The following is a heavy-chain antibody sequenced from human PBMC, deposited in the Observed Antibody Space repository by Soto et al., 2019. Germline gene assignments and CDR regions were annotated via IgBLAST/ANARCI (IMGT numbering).Heavy chain of an antibody. D-gene: IGHD3-22*01. V-gene: IGHV3-21*01. Sequence: EVQLVESGGGLVKPGGSLRLSCAASGFTFSSYSMNWVRQAPGKGLEWVSSISRSSSYIYYADSVKGRFTISRDNAKNSLYLQMNSLRAEDTAVYYCARSLLVVITQGYYFDYWGQGTLVTVSS. J-gene: IGHJ4*02. CDR2: ISRSSSYI. CDR3: ARSLLVVITQGYYFDY. CDR1: GFTFSSYS.